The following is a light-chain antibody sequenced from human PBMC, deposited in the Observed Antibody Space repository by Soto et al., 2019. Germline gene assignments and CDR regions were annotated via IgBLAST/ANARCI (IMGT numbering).Light chain of an antibody. Sequence: QSVLTQPPSMSGAPGQRVTISCTGSSSNIGAGNDVHWYQQHPGTAPKLLIFDNNNRPSGVPDRFSGSKSDTSASLAITGLQAEADADYYCQSFYTSLSGFVVFGGGTKLTVL. V-gene: IGLV1-40*01. CDR1: SSNIGAGND. J-gene: IGLJ2*01. CDR3: QSFYTSLSGFVV. CDR2: DNN.